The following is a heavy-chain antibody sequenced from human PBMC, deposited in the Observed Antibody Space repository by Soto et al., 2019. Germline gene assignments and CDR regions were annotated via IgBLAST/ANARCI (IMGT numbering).Heavy chain of an antibody. Sequence: PGGSLSLSCAASGFTFSSYGMHWVGQAPGKGLEWVAVISYDGSNKYYADSVKGRFTISRDNSKNTLYLQMNSLRAEDTAVYYCAKVRSIAARIIPKGSFDYWGQGTLATVSS. D-gene: IGHD6-6*01. CDR1: GFTFSSYG. J-gene: IGHJ4*02. V-gene: IGHV3-30*18. CDR2: ISYDGSNK. CDR3: AKVRSIAARIIPKGSFDY.